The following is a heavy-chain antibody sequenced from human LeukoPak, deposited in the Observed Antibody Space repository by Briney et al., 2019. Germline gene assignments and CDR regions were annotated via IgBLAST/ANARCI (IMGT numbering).Heavy chain of an antibody. CDR3: AQRPSSDWA. J-gene: IGHJ5*02. D-gene: IGHD3-22*01. Sequence: PGGSLRLSCAASGFTVSSNYMSWVRQAPGKGLEWVSSINYSGGSTFYADSVKGRFTISRDNSDNTLYLQMNSLRAEDTAVYYCAQRPSSDWAWGQGALVIVSS. V-gene: IGHV3-53*01. CDR2: INYSGGST. CDR1: GFTVSSNY.